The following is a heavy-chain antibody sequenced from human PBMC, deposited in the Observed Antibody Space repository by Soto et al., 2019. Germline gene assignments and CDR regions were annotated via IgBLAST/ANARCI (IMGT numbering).Heavy chain of an antibody. CDR3: ARETWSSGYFLDAFDI. J-gene: IGHJ3*02. V-gene: IGHV1-3*01. CDR2: INAGNGNT. CDR1: GYTFTSYA. Sequence: ASVKVSCKASGYTFTSYAMHWVRQAPGQRLEWMGWINAGNGNTKYSQKFQGRVTITRDTSASTAYMELSSLRSEDTAVYYCARETWSSGYFLDAFDIWGQGTMVTVSS. D-gene: IGHD3-22*01.